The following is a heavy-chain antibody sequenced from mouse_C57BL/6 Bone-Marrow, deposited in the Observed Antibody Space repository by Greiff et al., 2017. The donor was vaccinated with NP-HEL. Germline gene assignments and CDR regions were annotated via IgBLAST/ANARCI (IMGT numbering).Heavy chain of an antibody. J-gene: IGHJ1*03. CDR1: GYTFTDYY. Sequence: EVKLQQSGPVLVKPGASVKMSCKASGYTFTDYYMNWVKQSHGKSLEWIGVINPYNGGTSYNQKFKGKATLTVDKSSSTAYMELNSLTSEDSAVYYCARGITTVVASEVWGTGTTVTVSS. V-gene: IGHV1-19*01. CDR3: ARGITTVVASEV. D-gene: IGHD1-1*01. CDR2: INPYNGGT.